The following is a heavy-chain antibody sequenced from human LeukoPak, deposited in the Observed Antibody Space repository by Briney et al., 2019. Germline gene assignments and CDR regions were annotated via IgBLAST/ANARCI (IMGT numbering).Heavy chain of an antibody. V-gene: IGHV3-30*18. CDR3: AKGCRFGELCHFDY. J-gene: IGHJ4*02. D-gene: IGHD3-16*01. Sequence: GGSLRLSCAASGFTFSSYGMHWVRQAPGKGLEWVAVISYDGSNKYYADSVKGRFTISRDNSKNTLYLQMNSLRAEDTAVYYCAKGCRFGELCHFDYWGQGTLVTVSS. CDR2: ISYDGSNK. CDR1: GFTFSSYG.